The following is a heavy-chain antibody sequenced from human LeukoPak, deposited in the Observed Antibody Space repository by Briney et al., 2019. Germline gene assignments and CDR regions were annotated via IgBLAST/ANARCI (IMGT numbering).Heavy chain of an antibody. Sequence: GGSLRLSCAASGFTFSSYWMSWVRQAPGKGLEWVANIKQDGSEKYYVDSVKGRFTISRDNAKNSLYLQMNSLRAEDTAVYYCARGVRIAVAGYIDYWGQGTLVTVSS. V-gene: IGHV3-7*04. CDR2: IKQDGSEK. J-gene: IGHJ4*02. D-gene: IGHD6-19*01. CDR1: GFTFSSYW. CDR3: ARGVRIAVAGYIDY.